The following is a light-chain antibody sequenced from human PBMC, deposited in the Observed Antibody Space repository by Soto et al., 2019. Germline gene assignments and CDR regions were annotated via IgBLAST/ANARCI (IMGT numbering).Light chain of an antibody. CDR2: GES. J-gene: IGKJ1*01. CDR3: QEYGSSPWT. Sequence: EIVLTQSPGTLSLSPGERATLSCRASQSVSSSYLAWYQHKPGQAPRLLIYGESSRATGIPDRFSGSGSGTDVTLTISRLEPEDFAVYYCQEYGSSPWTFGQGTKVEIK. V-gene: IGKV3-20*01. CDR1: QSVSSSY.